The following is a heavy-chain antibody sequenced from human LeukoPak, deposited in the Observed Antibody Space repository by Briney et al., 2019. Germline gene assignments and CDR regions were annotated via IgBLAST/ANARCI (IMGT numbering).Heavy chain of an antibody. V-gene: IGHV3-23*01. CDR3: AKLGELYGGYFDY. Sequence: GGSLRLSCAASGFTFSSYGVHWVRQAPGKGLEWVSAISGTADSTSFADSVKGRFTISRDNSKNTLYLQMNSLRGEDTAVYYCAKLGELYGGYFDYWGQGTLVTVSS. J-gene: IGHJ4*02. CDR1: GFTFSSYG. D-gene: IGHD3-16*01. CDR2: ISGTADST.